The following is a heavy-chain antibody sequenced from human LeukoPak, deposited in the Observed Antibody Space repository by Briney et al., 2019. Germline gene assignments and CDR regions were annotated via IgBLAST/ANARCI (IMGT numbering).Heavy chain of an antibody. V-gene: IGHV1-46*01. Sequence: GASVKVSCKASGYTFTSYYMHWVRQAPGPGLEWMGTIIPSDGYTSYAQRFQDRVTMTRDTSINTAYMELNRLKFDDTAVYYCARGTMNLDSWGQGTLVTVSS. J-gene: IGHJ4*02. CDR3: ARGTMNLDS. CDR1: GYTFTSYY. D-gene: IGHD3-22*01. CDR2: IIPSDGYT.